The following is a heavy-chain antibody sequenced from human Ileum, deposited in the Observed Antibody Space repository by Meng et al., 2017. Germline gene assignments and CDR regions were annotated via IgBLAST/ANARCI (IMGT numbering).Heavy chain of an antibody. CDR1: GFTFSNYA. D-gene: IGHD2-2*01. CDR3: ARAPVVPASMRYHYYGMDV. CDR2: IWYDGSNK. V-gene: IGHV3-33*01. J-gene: IGHJ6*02. Sequence: GESLKISCAASGFTFSNYAMHWVRQAPGKGLEWVAVIWYDGSNKYYADSVKGRFTISRDNSKNTMYLQMNTLRAEDTAVYYCARAPVVPASMRYHYYGMDVWGQGTTVTVSS.